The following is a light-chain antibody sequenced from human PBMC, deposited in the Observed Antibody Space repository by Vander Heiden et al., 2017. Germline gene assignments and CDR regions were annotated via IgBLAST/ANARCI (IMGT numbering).Light chain of an antibody. CDR2: EHY. V-gene: IGLV6-57*01. CDR1: SGSIARNY. Sequence: FILTQPHSVSWSPGKTVTISCTRSSGSIARNYVQWFQQRPGSSPTTVIFEHYQRPSGVPDRFSGSIDSSSNSASLTISGLRTEDEADYYCQSFDRNIQVFGGGTKLTVL. CDR3: QSFDRNIQV. J-gene: IGLJ3*02.